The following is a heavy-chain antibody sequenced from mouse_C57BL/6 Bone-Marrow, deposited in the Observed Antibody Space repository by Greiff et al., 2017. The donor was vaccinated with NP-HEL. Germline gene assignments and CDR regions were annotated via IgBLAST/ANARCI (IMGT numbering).Heavy chain of an antibody. CDR1: GYTFTDYY. CDR2: INPYNGGT. J-gene: IGHJ2*01. V-gene: IGHV1-19*01. CDR3: ASGGNYYGSSYVDY. D-gene: IGHD1-1*01. Sequence: VQLQQSGPVLVKPGASVKMSCKASGYTFTDYYMNWVKQSHGKSLEWIGVINPYNGGTSYNQKFKGKATLTVDKSSSIAYMELNSLTSEDSAVYYCASGGNYYGSSYVDYWGQGTTLTVSS.